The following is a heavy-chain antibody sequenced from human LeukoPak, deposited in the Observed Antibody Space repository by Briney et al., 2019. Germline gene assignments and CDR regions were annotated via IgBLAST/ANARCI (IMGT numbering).Heavy chain of an antibody. D-gene: IGHD3-22*01. V-gene: IGHV3-30-3*01. CDR2: ITYDGSNK. CDR3: ARDNSGYPFDAFDS. J-gene: IGHJ3*02. Sequence: GGSLRLSCAASGFTFRNYAMSWVRQAPGKGLEWVAVITYDGSNKYYADSVKGRFTISRDNSKNTLYLQMNSLRAEDTAVYYCARDNSGYPFDAFDSWGQGTMVTVSS. CDR1: GFTFRNYA.